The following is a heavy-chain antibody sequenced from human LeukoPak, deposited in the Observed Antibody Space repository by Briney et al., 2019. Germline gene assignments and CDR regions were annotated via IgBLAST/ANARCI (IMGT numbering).Heavy chain of an antibody. V-gene: IGHV3-23*01. D-gene: IGHD2-21*02. CDR2: IKGGGGDP. J-gene: IGHJ4*02. Sequence: GGSRRLSCAASGFTFTTYAMGWVRQAPGEGLEWVSSIKGGGGDPFYADSVRGRFTISRDKSKNTLYLQLHSLRVEDTAVYFCAQGDHDFNPFYCWGQGTLVTVSS. CDR3: AQGDHDFNPFYC. CDR1: GFTFTTYA.